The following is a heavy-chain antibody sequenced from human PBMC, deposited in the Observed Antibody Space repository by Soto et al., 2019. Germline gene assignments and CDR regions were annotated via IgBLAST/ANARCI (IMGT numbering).Heavy chain of an antibody. CDR3: AREEIDFWSRGYYYGMDV. D-gene: IGHD3-3*01. J-gene: IGHJ6*02. CDR2: INPSGGST. CDR1: GYTFTSYY. Sequence: ASVKVSRKASGYTFTSYYMHCVRLAPGKGLEWMGIINPSGGSTSYAQKFQGRVTMTRDTSTSTVYMELSSLRSEDTAVYYCAREEIDFWSRGYYYGMDVWGQGNTVTVS. V-gene: IGHV1-46*01.